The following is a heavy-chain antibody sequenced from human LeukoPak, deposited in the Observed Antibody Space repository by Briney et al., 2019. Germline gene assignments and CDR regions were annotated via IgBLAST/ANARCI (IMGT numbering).Heavy chain of an antibody. V-gene: IGHV1-46*01. CDR3: ARSGYLVVTAYDAFDI. D-gene: IGHD2-21*02. CDR2: INPRGDYT. J-gene: IGHJ3*02. Sequence: ASVKVSCKPFGYTFTNYYIHWERQAPGQGLEWMGIINPRGDYTTYAQNFQGRVTMTRDTPTSTIYMELSSLRSEDTAVYYCARSGYLVVTAYDAFDIWGQGTMVTVSS. CDR1: GYTFTNYY.